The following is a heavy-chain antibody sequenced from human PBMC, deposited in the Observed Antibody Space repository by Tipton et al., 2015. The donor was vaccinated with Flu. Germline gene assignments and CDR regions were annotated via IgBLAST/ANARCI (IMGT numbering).Heavy chain of an antibody. CDR2: ISYDGSNK. CDR3: AREGPSDYGMDV. J-gene: IGHJ6*02. V-gene: IGHV3-30-3*01. Sequence: LRLSCAASGFTFSSDAMHWVRQAPGKGLEWVSIISYDGSNKYYADSVKGRFTFSRDNSKNTVDLQMTSLRVEDTAVYFCAREGPSDYGMDVWGQGTTVTVSS. CDR1: GFTFSSDA.